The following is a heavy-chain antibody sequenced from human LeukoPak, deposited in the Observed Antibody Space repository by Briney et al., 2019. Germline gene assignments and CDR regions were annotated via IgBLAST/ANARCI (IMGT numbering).Heavy chain of an antibody. CDR1: GYTFTGYY. J-gene: IGHJ4*02. D-gene: IGHD6-19*01. Sequence: ASVKVSCKASGYTFTGYYMHWVRQAPGQGLEWMGWINPNSGGTNYARKFQGRVTMTRDTSISTAYMELSRLRSDDTAVYYCARVDSSGWYYFDYWGQGTLVTVSS. V-gene: IGHV1-2*02. CDR2: INPNSGGT. CDR3: ARVDSSGWYYFDY.